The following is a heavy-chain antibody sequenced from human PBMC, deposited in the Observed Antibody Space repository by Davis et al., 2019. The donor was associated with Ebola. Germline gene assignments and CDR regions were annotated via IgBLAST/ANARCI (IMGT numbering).Heavy chain of an antibody. Sequence: GGSLRLSCAASGFSFSTFGMHWVRQAPGKGLEWLAVISYDGSSEYYADSVKGRFTISRDNSKNTLFLQMSSLRTEDTAIYYCAKGELVITRGYFDYWGQGILVTVSS. CDR2: ISYDGSSE. V-gene: IGHV3-30*18. D-gene: IGHD3-9*01. CDR1: GFSFSTFG. CDR3: AKGELVITRGYFDY. J-gene: IGHJ4*02.